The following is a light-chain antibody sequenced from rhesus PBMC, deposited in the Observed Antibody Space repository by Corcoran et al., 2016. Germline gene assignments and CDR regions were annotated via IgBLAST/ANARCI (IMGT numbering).Light chain of an antibody. CDR3: LQYSSSPLT. J-gene: IGKJ1*01. CDR2: AAS. Sequence: GDTVTITCRASQGISSYLNWFQQKPGKATKLLIYAASSLESGVPSRFSGSGSGKEFTLTISSLQPEDFATYYCLQYSSSPLTFGQGTKVEIK. V-gene: IGKV1-28*02. CDR1: QGISSY.